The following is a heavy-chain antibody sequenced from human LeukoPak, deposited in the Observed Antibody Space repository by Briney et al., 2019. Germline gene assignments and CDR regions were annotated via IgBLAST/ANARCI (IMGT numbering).Heavy chain of an antibody. J-gene: IGHJ4*02. CDR3: ARDTYSSGWKRFDY. CDR2: ISGSGGST. V-gene: IGHV3-23*01. Sequence: PGGSLRLSCAASGFTFSSYAMSWVRQAPGKGPEWVSAISGSGGSTYYADSVKGRFTISRDNSKNTLYLQMNSLRAEDTAVYYCARDTYSSGWKRFDYWGQGTLVTVSS. D-gene: IGHD6-19*01. CDR1: GFTFSSYA.